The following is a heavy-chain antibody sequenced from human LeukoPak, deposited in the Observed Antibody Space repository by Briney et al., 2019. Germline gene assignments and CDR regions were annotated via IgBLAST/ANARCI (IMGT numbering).Heavy chain of an antibody. CDR3: AREGYCSSTSCYDAFDI. J-gene: IGHJ3*02. V-gene: IGHV3-7*01. D-gene: IGHD2-2*01. CDR2: MNQDGSQK. CDR1: GFTFSSYW. Sequence: GGSLRLSCAASGFTFSSYWMSWVRQAPGEGLEWVANMNQDGSQKYYVDSVKGRFTISRDNAKNSLYLQMNSLRAEDTAVYYCAREGYCSSTSCYDAFDIWGQGTMVTVSS.